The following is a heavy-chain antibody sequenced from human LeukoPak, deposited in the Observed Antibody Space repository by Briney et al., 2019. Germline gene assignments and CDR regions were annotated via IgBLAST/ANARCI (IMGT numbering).Heavy chain of an antibody. CDR3: ARVLGSSSWYYFDY. V-gene: IGHV4-59*11. CDR2: IYYSGST. D-gene: IGHD6-13*01. CDR1: GGSISSHY. J-gene: IGHJ4*02. Sequence: DPSETLSLTCTVSGGSISSHYWSWIRQPPGKGLEWIGYIYYSGSTNYNPSLKSRVTISVDTSKNQFSLKLSSVTAADTAVYYCARVLGSSSWYYFDYWGQGTLVTVSS.